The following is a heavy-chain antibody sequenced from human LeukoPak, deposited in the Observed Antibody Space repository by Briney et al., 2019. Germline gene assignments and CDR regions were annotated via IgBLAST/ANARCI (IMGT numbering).Heavy chain of an antibody. CDR1: GGSISSYY. CDR2: IYYSGST. J-gene: IGHJ4*02. V-gene: IGHV4-59*01. CDR3: ARTQTFSSTNGVCTHSEHFDY. D-gene: IGHD2-8*01. Sequence: SETLSLTCTVSGGSISSYYWSWIRQPPGKGLEWIGYIYYSGSTNYNPSLKSRVTISVDTSKNQFSLKLSSVTAADTAVYYCARTQTFSSTNGVCTHSEHFDYWGQGTLVTVSS.